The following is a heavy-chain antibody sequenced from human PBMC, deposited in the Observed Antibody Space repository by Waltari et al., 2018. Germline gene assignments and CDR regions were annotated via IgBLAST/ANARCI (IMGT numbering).Heavy chain of an antibody. Sequence: QVQLQESGPGLVKPSETLSLTCTVSGGSISSHYWSWIRQPPGKGLEWIGYIYYMRSTNYNPSLKSRVTISVDTSKNQFSLKLSSVTAADTAVYYCARMADDYGEYFDLWGRGTLVTVSS. D-gene: IGHD4-17*01. CDR1: GGSISSHY. V-gene: IGHV4-59*11. CDR2: IYYMRST. J-gene: IGHJ2*01. CDR3: ARMADDYGEYFDL.